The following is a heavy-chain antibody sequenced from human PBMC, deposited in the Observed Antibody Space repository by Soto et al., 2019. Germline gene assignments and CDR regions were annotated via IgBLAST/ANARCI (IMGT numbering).Heavy chain of an antibody. D-gene: IGHD2-8*01. J-gene: IGHJ4*02. CDR1: GGSISSYY. Sequence: PSDTLSLTCTVSGGSISSYYWSWIRQPPGKGLEWIGYIYYSGSTNYNPSLKSRVTISVDTSKNQFSLKLNSVTAADPAVYYCARAGNTKCSFFRSFDYWGQVTLVTISS. V-gene: IGHV4-59*01. CDR3: ARAGNTKCSFFRSFDY. CDR2: IYYSGST.